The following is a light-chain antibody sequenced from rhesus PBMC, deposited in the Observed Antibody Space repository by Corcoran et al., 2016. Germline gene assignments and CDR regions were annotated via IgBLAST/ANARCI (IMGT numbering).Light chain of an antibody. V-gene: IGKV4-1*01. CDR1: QSLLYSSNNKNY. Sequence: DIVMTQSPDSLAVSLGERVTINCKSSQSLLYSSNNKNYLAWYQQKPGQAPKLLIYWASTRESGVPKRFRGSGSGTDFTLTISGLQAEDVAVYYCQQYYSSPLTFGQGTKVEIK. CDR3: QQYYSSPLT. CDR2: WAS. J-gene: IGKJ1*01.